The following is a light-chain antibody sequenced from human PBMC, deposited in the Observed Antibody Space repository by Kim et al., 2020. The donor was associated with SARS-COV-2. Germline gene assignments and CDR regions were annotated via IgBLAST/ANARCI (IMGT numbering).Light chain of an antibody. Sequence: GQRVTISCSGSSTNIGSNTVNGYQQIPGTAPKLLIYSNNQRPSGVPDRFSGSKSGTSASLAISGLQSEDEADYYCAAWDDSLNALVFGGGTQLTVL. CDR2: SNN. CDR1: STNIGSNT. V-gene: IGLV1-44*01. J-gene: IGLJ2*01. CDR3: AAWDDSLNALV.